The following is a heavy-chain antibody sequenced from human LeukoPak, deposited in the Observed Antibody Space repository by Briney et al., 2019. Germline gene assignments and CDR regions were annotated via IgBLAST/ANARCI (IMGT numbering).Heavy chain of an antibody. Sequence: GGSLRLSCAASGFTFSNYGMSWVRQAPGKGLEWVSTISNSGGSTYYADSVKGRFTISRDNSKNTLYLQMNSLRAEDTAEFYCGLSMSGSGWFIDYWGQGTLVTVSS. J-gene: IGHJ4*02. CDR3: GLSMSGSGWFIDY. CDR1: GFTFSNYG. V-gene: IGHV3-23*01. CDR2: ISNSGGST. D-gene: IGHD6-19*01.